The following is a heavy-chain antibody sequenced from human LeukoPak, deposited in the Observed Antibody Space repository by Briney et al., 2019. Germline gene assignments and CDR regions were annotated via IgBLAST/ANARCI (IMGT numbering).Heavy chain of an antibody. CDR1: GGTFSSYA. V-gene: IGHV1-69*04. D-gene: IGHD2-2*01. CDR3: ARDLNSCFDY. CDR2: IIPILGIA. Sequence: ASVKVSCKASGGTFSSYAISWVRQAPGQGLEWMGRIIPILGIANYAQKFQGRVTITADKSTSTAYMELRSLRSDDTAVYYCARDLNSCFDYWGQGTLVTVSS. J-gene: IGHJ4*02.